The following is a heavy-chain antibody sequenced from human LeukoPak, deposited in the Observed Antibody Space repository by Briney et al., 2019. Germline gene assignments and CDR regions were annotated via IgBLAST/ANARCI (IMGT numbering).Heavy chain of an antibody. CDR1: GVSLSHYY. D-gene: IGHD6-13*01. J-gene: IGHJ3*02. V-gene: IGHV4-34*01. Sequence: SETLSLTCAVYGVSLSHYYWSWIRQPPGKGLEWIGESNHTGNTNYNPSLKSRVTISVDTSKNQFSLKLRSLTAADTAVYYCARVSWVTTAATGTDAFDTWGQGTVVTVSS. CDR3: ARVSWVTTAATGTDAFDT. CDR2: SNHTGNT.